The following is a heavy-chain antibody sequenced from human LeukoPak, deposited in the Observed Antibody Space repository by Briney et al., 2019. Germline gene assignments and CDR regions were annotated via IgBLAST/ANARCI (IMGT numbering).Heavy chain of an antibody. CDR1: GFMFSTYW. D-gene: IGHD6-6*01. Sequence: GGSLRFSCAASGFMFSTYWVSGIPPAPGKALEWVANIKQDGSDKYYVDSVKGRFTISRDNAKNSLYLQMNSLRAEDTAVYYCARFRYSSSAFDYWGQGTLVTVSS. V-gene: IGHV3-7*01. CDR3: ARFRYSSSAFDY. CDR2: IKQDGSDK. J-gene: IGHJ4*02.